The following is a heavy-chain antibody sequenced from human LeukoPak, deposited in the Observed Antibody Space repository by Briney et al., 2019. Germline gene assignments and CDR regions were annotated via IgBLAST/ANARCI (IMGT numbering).Heavy chain of an antibody. D-gene: IGHD3-22*01. J-gene: IGHJ4*02. Sequence: PGGSLRLSCAASGFTFSSYAMSWVRQAPGKGLEWVSAISGSGGSTYYADSVKGRFTISRDNSKNTLYLQMNSLRAEDTAVYYCAKDGYCYDSSGYYPGGGVDYWGQGTLVTVSS. CDR3: AKDGYCYDSSGYYPGGGVDY. V-gene: IGHV3-23*01. CDR1: GFTFSSYA. CDR2: ISGSGGST.